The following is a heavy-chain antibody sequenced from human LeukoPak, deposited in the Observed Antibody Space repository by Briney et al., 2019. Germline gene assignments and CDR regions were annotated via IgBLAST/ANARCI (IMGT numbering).Heavy chain of an antibody. V-gene: IGHV4-39*07. J-gene: IGHJ4*02. CDR1: GDSLRKSTFY. Sequence: PSETLSLTCTVSGDSLRKSTFYWVWIRQPPGKGLEWIGSIYYSGGADYNPSLQSRVTISVDTSKNEFSLRVRSVTAADTAVYFCARTHCEGDCFSAIRYWGQGTPVTVSS. D-gene: IGHD2-21*02. CDR2: IYYSGGA. CDR3: ARTHCEGDCFSAIRY.